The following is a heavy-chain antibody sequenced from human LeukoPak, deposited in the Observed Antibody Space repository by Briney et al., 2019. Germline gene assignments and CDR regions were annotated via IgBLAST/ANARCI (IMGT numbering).Heavy chain of an antibody. Sequence: GGSLRLSCAGSGFTFSNAWMSWVRQAPGKGLEWVDRIKSETDGRTTDYAAPVKGRFTISRDDSKNTLYLQMNSLKTEDTAVYYCIWNDMGDYWGQGTLVTVSS. D-gene: IGHD1-1*01. CDR3: IWNDMGDY. J-gene: IGHJ4*02. CDR2: IKSETDGRTT. CDR1: GFTFSNAW. V-gene: IGHV3-15*01.